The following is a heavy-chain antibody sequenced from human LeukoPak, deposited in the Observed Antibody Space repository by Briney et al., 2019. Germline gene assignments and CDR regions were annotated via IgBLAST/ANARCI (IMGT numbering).Heavy chain of an antibody. J-gene: IGHJ4*02. CDR2: ISGSGGST. CDR3: AKDRLLWFGELFASFDY. Sequence: GGSLRLSCAASGFTFSSYGMSWVRQAPGKGLEWVSAISGSGGSTYYADSVKGRFTISRDNSKNTLYLQMNSLRAEDTAVYYCAKDRLLWFGELFASFDYWGQGTLVTVSS. D-gene: IGHD3-10*01. CDR1: GFTFSSYG. V-gene: IGHV3-23*01.